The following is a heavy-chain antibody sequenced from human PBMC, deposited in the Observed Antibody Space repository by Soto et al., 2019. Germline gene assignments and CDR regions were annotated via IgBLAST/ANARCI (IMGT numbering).Heavy chain of an antibody. Sequence: SETLSLTCTVSGGSVSSGNYYWSWIRQPPGKGLEWIGFIYYTGSTSYNPSLKSRVTISMDTSKNQFSLKLTSVTAADTAVYYCARGLPKHVLRYSTRFDPWGQGTLVTVSS. CDR2: IYYTGST. CDR3: ARGLPKHVLRYSTRFDP. V-gene: IGHV4-61*01. J-gene: IGHJ5*02. D-gene: IGHD3-9*01. CDR1: GGSVSSGNYY.